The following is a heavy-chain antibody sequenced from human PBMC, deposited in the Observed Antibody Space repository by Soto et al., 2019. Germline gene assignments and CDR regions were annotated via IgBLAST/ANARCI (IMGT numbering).Heavy chain of an antibody. D-gene: IGHD5-12*01. CDR1: GFTFSTYG. CDR3: ARELQGGNDYRVFCY. V-gene: IGHV3-33*01. Sequence: GGSLRLSCAASGFTFSTYGMHWVRQAPGKGLEWVAVIWYDGSNKYYADSVKGRFTISRDNSKNTLYLQMNSLRADDTAVYYCARELQGGNDYRVFCYWGQGTLVTVSS. CDR2: IWYDGSNK. J-gene: IGHJ4*02.